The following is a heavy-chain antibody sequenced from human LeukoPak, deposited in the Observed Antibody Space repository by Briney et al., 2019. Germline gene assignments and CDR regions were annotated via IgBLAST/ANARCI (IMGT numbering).Heavy chain of an antibody. D-gene: IGHD5-18*01. Sequence: SETLSLTCTVSGGSISSGSYYWSWIRQPAGRGLEWIGRIYTSGSTNYNPSLKSRVTISVDTSKNQFSLKLSSVTAADTAVYYCARDVAGTAMVGGDYWGQGTLVTVSS. CDR3: ARDVAGTAMVGGDY. CDR1: GGSISSGSYY. V-gene: IGHV4-61*02. CDR2: IYTSGST. J-gene: IGHJ4*02.